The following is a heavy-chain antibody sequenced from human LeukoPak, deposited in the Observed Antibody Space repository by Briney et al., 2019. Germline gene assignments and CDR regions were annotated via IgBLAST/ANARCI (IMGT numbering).Heavy chain of an antibody. D-gene: IGHD7-27*01. CDR1: GGSINTSSYY. CDR2: IYYSGST. Sequence: SGTLSLTCTVSGGSINTSSYYWGWIRQPPGKGLEWIGSIYYSGSTYYNPSLKSRVTISVDTSKNQFSLKLSSVTAADTAVYYCARGPPGDTSYWYFDLWGRGTLVTVSS. CDR3: ARGPPGDTSYWYFDL. J-gene: IGHJ2*01. V-gene: IGHV4-39*07.